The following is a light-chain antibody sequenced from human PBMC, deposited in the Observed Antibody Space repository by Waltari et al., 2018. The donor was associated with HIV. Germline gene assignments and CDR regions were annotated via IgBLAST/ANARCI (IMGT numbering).Light chain of an antibody. CDR2: DTS. Sequence: QAVVTQEPSLTVSPGGTVTLTCGSSTGAVTSSHFPYWFQQKPGQAPRTLIYDTSNKHSWTPARFSGSLVGGKAALTLSGAQPEDESEYYCLLSYSGTRVFGGGTKLTVL. J-gene: IGLJ3*02. V-gene: IGLV7-46*01. CDR3: LLSYSGTRV. CDR1: TGAVTSSHF.